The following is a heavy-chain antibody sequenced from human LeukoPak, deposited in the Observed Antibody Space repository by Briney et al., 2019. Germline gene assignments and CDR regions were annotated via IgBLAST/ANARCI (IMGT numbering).Heavy chain of an antibody. CDR3: ARTGSFPAPFDY. D-gene: IGHD3-10*01. J-gene: IGHJ4*02. Sequence: HSGGSLRLSCAASGFTFDDYAMHWVRQAPGKGLEWVSGISWNSGSIGYADSVKGRFTISRDNAKNSLYLQMNSLRAEDTALYYCARTGSFPAPFDYWGQGTLVTVSS. V-gene: IGHV3-9*01. CDR1: GFTFDDYA. CDR2: ISWNSGSI.